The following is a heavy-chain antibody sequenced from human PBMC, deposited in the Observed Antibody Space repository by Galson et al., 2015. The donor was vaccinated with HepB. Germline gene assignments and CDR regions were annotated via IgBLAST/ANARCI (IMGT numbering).Heavy chain of an antibody. CDR1: GGTFNSYT. J-gene: IGHJ3*02. Sequence: SVKVSCKASGGTFNSYTINWIRQAPGQGLEWMGGIILVFDIAGYAQKFQGRVTITADESTNTAYLDLSSLRFEDTAVYYCARGTVWGSYRYDALDIWGQGTMVTGST. D-gene: IGHD3-16*02. V-gene: IGHV1-69*13. CDR2: IILVFDIA. CDR3: ARGTVWGSYRYDALDI.